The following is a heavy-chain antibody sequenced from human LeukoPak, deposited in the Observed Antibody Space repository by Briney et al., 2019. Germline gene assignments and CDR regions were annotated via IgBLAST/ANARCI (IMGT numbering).Heavy chain of an antibody. CDR2: MNPNSGNT. Sequence: GASVKVSCKASGYTFTSYDINWVRQATGQGLEWMGWMNPNSGNTGYAQKFQGRVTITRNTSISTAYMELSSLRSEDTAVYYCARAGHSNYWILHYYYMDVWGKGTTVTVSS. CDR1: GYTFTSYD. J-gene: IGHJ6*03. V-gene: IGHV1-8*03. D-gene: IGHD4-11*01. CDR3: ARAGHSNYWILHYYYMDV.